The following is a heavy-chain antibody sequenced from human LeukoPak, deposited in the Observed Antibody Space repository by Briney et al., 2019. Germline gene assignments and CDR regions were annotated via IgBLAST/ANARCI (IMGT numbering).Heavy chain of an antibody. CDR1: GYTFTSYD. CDR2: MNPNSGNT. V-gene: IGHV1-8*01. D-gene: IGHD4-17*01. CDR3: ARDQTYGDYGGIPDY. J-gene: IGHJ4*01. Sequence: GASVKVSCKASGYTFTSYDINWVRRATGQGLEWMGWMNPNSGNTGYAQKFQGRVTLTRDTSTSTVYMELSSLRSEDTAVYYCARDQTYGDYGGIPDYWGHGTLVTVSS.